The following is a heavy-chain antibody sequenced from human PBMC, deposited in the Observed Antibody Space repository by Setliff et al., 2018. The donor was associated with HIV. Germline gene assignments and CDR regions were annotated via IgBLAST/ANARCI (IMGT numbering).Heavy chain of an antibody. J-gene: IGHJ3*01. CDR3: ARDPTGLRLIGEGDGFDL. Sequence: SVMVSCKTSGGTFSRYAFNWVRQTPGQGLEWMGGIIPIFNIVNYAQKFQDRVTITADASTATTYMEVSSLRSEDTAVYYCARDPTGLRLIGEGDGFDLWGQGTKVTVSS. CDR1: GGTFSRYA. CDR2: IIPIFNIV. D-gene: IGHD3-16*01. V-gene: IGHV1-69*13.